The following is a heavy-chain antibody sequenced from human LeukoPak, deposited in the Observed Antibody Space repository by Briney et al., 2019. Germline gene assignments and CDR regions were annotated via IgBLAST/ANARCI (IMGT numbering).Heavy chain of an antibody. CDR2: ISGSGGST. CDR3: AKSGATGRPRIDY. Sequence: GGSLRLSCAASAFTFSSYAMSWVRHPPGEGLQWVSTISGSGGSTYYADSVKGRFTISRDNSKNTLYLQMNSLRAEDTAVYYCAKSGATGRPRIDYWGQGTLVTVSS. CDR1: AFTFSSYA. V-gene: IGHV3-23*01. D-gene: IGHD1-26*01. J-gene: IGHJ4*02.